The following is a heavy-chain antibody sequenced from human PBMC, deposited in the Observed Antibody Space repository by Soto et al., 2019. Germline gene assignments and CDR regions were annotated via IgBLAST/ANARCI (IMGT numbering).Heavy chain of an antibody. D-gene: IGHD6-25*01. CDR2: ISYDGGNK. CDR1: GFTFTSYP. CDR3: SRPFSVAARYGLDV. Sequence: QVQLVESGGGVVQPEASLGLSCAASGFTFTSYPMHWVRQAPGKGLEWVALISYDGGNKYYAESVKGRFTISRDNSKKTLYLQMDSLRREDTAVYYCSRPFSVAARYGLDVWGQGTTVTVSS. J-gene: IGHJ6*02. V-gene: IGHV3-30-3*01.